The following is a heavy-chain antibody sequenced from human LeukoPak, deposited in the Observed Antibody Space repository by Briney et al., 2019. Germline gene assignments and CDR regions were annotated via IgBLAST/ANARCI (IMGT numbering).Heavy chain of an antibody. J-gene: IGHJ4*02. CDR2: INSNTGGT. V-gene: IGHV1-2*02. CDR3: ARADPVAY. CDR1: VDIFTGSF. Sequence: VASVKVSHKASVDIFTGSFMHWVRQAPGRGLEWMGWINSNTGGTKFAQKFQGRVTMTRDTSISTAYMELSSLRSDDTAVYYCARADPVAYWGQGTQVTVSS.